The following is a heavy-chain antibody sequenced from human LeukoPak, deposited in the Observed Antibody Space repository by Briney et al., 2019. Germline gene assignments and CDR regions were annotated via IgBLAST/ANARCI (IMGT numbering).Heavy chain of an antibody. CDR1: EGTFSSYA. J-gene: IGHJ4*02. Sequence: VASVKVSCKASEGTFSSYAITWVRRAPGQGLEWMGWISPYDGNTRYAQKFQGRVAMTTDTSTTTAYMELRGLRFNDTAVYYCARAGPGSGWYFDYWGQGTLVTVSS. CDR2: ISPYDGNT. CDR3: ARAGPGSGWYFDY. D-gene: IGHD6-19*01. V-gene: IGHV1-18*01.